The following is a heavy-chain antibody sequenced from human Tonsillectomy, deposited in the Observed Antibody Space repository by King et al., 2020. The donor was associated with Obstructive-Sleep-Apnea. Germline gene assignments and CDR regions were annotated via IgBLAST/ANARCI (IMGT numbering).Heavy chain of an antibody. Sequence: VQLVESGGGVVQPGRSMRLSCAASGFTISTYAMHWVRQAPVNVLERVAIISYEGISKYYGESVKGRVSISRDNSKHTTSLEMNILRPEDTAVYYCARDLKDYYGSGSYWGQGTLVTVSS. CDR1: GFTISTYA. CDR3: ARDLKDYYGSGSY. CDR2: ISYEGISK. D-gene: IGHD3-10*01. V-gene: IGHV3-30*04. J-gene: IGHJ4*02.